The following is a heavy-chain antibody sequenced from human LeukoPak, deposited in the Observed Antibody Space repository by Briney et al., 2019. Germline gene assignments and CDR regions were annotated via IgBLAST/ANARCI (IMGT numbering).Heavy chain of an antibody. J-gene: IGHJ4*02. V-gene: IGHV4-59*01. Sequence: SETLSLTCTGSGGSISSYYWSWIRQPPGKGLEWIGYIYYSGSTNYNPSLKSRVTISVDTSKNQFSLKLSSVTAADTAVYYCAREGLPGHFDYWGQGTLVTVSS. CDR3: AREGLPGHFDY. CDR1: GGSISSYY. CDR2: IYYSGST. D-gene: IGHD5-12*01.